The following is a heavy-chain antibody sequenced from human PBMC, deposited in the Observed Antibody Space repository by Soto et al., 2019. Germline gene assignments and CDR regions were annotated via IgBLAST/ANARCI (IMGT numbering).Heavy chain of an antibody. CDR1: GYPFNTYY. CDR3: ARGGHIAVVTDSFDS. D-gene: IGHD2-21*02. J-gene: IGHJ4*02. CDR2: IHPSGGGS. V-gene: IGHV1-46*02. Sequence: QVQLVQSGAEVKKPGASVKVSCKSSGYPFNTYYLHWVRQAPGQGLEWMGMIHPSGGGSTYAQKFLGRVTMTMDSSTSTALMELTSLRSADTAVYYCARGGHIAVVTDSFDSWGQGTLVTVSS.